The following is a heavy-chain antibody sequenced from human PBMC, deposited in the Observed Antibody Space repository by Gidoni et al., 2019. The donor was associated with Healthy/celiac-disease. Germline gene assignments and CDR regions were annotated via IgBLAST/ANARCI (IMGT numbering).Heavy chain of an antibody. J-gene: IGHJ6*02. V-gene: IGHV3-21*01. D-gene: IGHD2-21*02. CDR1: GFTFSSYS. Sequence: EVQLVESGGGLVKPGGSLRLSCAASGFTFSSYSMNWVRQAPGKGLEWVSSISSSSSYIYYADSVKGRFTISRDNAKNSLYLQMNSLRAEDTAVYYCARDQYCGGDCYQVARLNYYYYYGMDVWGQGTTVTVSS. CDR2: ISSSSSYI. CDR3: ARDQYCGGDCYQVARLNYYYYYGMDV.